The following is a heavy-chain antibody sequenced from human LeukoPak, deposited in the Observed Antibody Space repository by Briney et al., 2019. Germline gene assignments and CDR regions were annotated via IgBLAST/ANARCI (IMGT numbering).Heavy chain of an antibody. J-gene: IGHJ4*02. CDR2: INPSGGRT. V-gene: IGHV1-46*01. CDR3: ARGAYSSSWYSYRGTYYFHY. CDR1: GYTFTSYY. D-gene: IGHD6-13*01. Sequence: GSVKVSCKASGYTFTSYYMHWVRQAPGQGLEWMGIINPSGGRTSYAQKFQGRVTMTRDTSTSTVYMELSSLRSEDTAVYYCARGAYSSSWYSYRGTYYFHYGGQGTLVSVSS.